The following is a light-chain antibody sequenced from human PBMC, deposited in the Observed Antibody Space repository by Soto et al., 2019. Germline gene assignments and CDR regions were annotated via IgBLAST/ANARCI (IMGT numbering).Light chain of an antibody. CDR2: GAS. CDR3: HQYDNSPLT. V-gene: IGKV3-20*01. CDR1: QSISSSY. Sequence: EIVLTQSPGTLSLSPGERATLSCRASQSISSSYLAWYQQKSGQAPRLLIYGASSRATGVPDRFSGSGSGTDFTLTISRLEPEDFAVYYCHQYDNSPLTFGGGTKVEIK. J-gene: IGKJ4*01.